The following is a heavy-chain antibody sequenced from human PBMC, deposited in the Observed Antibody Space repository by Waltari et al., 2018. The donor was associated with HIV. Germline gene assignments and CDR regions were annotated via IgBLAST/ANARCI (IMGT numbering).Heavy chain of an antibody. J-gene: IGHJ2*01. Sequence: QVQLRESGPGLVKPSQTLSLTCTVSGGSISSGYYYWSWIRQPAGKGLEWTGRVYTSGGTNYNPALKSRVTSSVATSDNSVSLRLSSVTAGDTAVYYCARALDYYESGSYPWWFFDLWGRGTLVTVTS. D-gene: IGHD3-10*01. V-gene: IGHV4-61*02. CDR2: VYTSGGT. CDR3: ARALDYYESGSYPWWFFDL. CDR1: GGSISSGYYY.